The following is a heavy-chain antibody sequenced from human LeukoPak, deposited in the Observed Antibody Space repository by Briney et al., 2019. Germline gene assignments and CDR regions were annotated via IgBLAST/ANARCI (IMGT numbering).Heavy chain of an antibody. CDR1: GFTFSSYA. CDR2: ISYDGSNK. D-gene: IGHD1-26*01. CDR3: ARDSYSGSYSYFDY. J-gene: IGHJ4*02. V-gene: IGHV3-30*04. Sequence: GGSLRLSCAASGFTFSSYAMHWVRQAPGKGLEWVAVISYDGSNKYYADSVKGRFTISRDNSKNTLYLQMNSLRAEDTAVYYCARDSYSGSYSYFDYWGQGTLVTVSS.